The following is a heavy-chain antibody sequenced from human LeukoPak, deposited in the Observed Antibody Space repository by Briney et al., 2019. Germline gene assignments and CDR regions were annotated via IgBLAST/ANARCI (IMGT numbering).Heavy chain of an antibody. V-gene: IGHV1-24*01. CDR1: GYTLTELS. D-gene: IGHD6-13*01. J-gene: IGHJ4*02. Sequence: ASVKVSCKVSGYTLTELSMHWVRQAPGKGLEWMGGFDPEDGETIYAQKFQGRVTMTEDTSTDTAYMELSSLRSEDTAVYYCANPPPIGATGRVDYWGQGILVTVSS. CDR2: FDPEDGET. CDR3: ANPPPIGATGRVDY.